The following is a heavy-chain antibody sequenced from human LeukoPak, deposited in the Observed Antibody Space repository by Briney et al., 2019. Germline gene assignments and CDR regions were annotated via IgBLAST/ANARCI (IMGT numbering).Heavy chain of an antibody. CDR2: FNQEDGEK. CDR1: GYTLTELS. J-gene: IGHJ4*02. V-gene: IGHV1-24*01. D-gene: IGHD3-22*01. CDR3: ATSEYYYDSSGYYRNGYYFDY. Sequence: ASVTVSYQVSGYTLTELSMHWVRQAPGKGLEWMGGFNQEDGEKIYQQKFQGRVTMTEDTSTDTAYMELSSLRSEDTAVYYCATSEYYYDSSGYYRNGYYFDYWGQGTLVTVSS.